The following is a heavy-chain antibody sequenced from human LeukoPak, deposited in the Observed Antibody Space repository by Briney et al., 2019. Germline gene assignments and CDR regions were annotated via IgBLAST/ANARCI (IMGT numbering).Heavy chain of an antibody. CDR3: ARDWFFGGSDFDY. J-gene: IGHJ4*02. Sequence: SETLLLTCICTGRSLISYYLSWIRQPAGKGLDGIGLFYTLGCTNYTPPPRTRDTLSLDTPKHQLSLKLRSVAAADTAVYYCARDWFFGGSDFDYWGQGTLVTVSS. D-gene: IGHD1-26*01. CDR2: FYTLGCT. V-gene: IGHV4-4*07. CDR1: GRSLISYY.